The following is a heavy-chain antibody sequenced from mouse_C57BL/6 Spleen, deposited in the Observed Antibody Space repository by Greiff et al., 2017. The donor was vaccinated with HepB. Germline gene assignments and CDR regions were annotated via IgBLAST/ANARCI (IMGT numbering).Heavy chain of an antibody. D-gene: IGHD4-1*01. CDR2: IDPETGGT. Sequence: LVESGAELVRPGASVTLSCKASGYTFTDYEMHWVKQTPVHGLEWIGAIDPETGGTAYNQKFKGKAILTADKSSSTAYMELRSLTSEDSAVYYCTRHTTGTPGYFDYWGQGTTLTVSS. CDR1: GYTFTDYE. J-gene: IGHJ2*01. V-gene: IGHV1-15*01. CDR3: TRHTTGTPGYFDY.